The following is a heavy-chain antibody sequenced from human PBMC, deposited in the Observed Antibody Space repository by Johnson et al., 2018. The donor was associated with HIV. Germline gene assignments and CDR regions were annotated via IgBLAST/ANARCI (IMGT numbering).Heavy chain of an antibody. J-gene: IGHJ3*02. V-gene: IGHV3-11*04. CDR3: AKSTRGNWGSCFDI. CDR1: GFTFSDAW. Sequence: QVQLVESGGGVVQPGQSLRLSCAASGFTFSDAWMSWVRQAPGKGLEWVAGIGSNGLTIGYVDSVKGRFTISRDNAKNSLYLQMNSLRAEDTAVYYCAKSTRGNWGSCFDIWGQGTMVTVSS. D-gene: IGHD7-27*01. CDR2: IGSNGLTI.